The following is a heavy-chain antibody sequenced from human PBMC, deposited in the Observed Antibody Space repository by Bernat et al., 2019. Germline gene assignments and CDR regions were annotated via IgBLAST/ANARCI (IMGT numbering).Heavy chain of an antibody. CDR3: ARHERGTGLGSAFDI. J-gene: IGHJ3*02. CDR1: GGSISSSSYY. D-gene: IGHD3-16*01. V-gene: IGHV4-39*01. Sequence: QLQLQESGPGLVKPSETLSLTCTVSGGSISSSSYYWGWIRQPPGKGLEWIGSIYYSGGTYYNRSLKSRVTISVDTSKNQFSLKLSSVTAADTAVYYCARHERGTGLGSAFDIWGQGTMVTVSS. CDR2: IYYSGGT.